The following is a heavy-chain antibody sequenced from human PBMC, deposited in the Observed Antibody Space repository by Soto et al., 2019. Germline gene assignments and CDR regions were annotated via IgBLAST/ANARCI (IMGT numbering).Heavy chain of an antibody. CDR1: GYLFVYYG. J-gene: IGHJ6*02. V-gene: IGHV1-18*01. Sequence: QVQLLQSGDEVRKPGSSVKDSCKASGYLFVYYGSAWVRQAPGQGLGWMGWISPYSGNRQYASKLQGRSTMTTDTCTSTASMDLGSLTPDYTAADYCAMVDNDVTPTHQDVWGQGTTVTVSS. CDR3: AMVDNDVTPTHQDV. CDR2: ISPYSGNR. D-gene: IGHD5-12*01.